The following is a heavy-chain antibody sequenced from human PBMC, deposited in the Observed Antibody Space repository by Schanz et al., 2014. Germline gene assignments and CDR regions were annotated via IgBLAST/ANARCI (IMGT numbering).Heavy chain of an antibody. J-gene: IGHJ5*02. D-gene: IGHD6-13*01. CDR2: INPANGNT. V-gene: IGHV1-3*01. Sequence: QGQLVQSGAEVKKPGASVKVSCQASGYTLKDHAMHWVRQAPGQSLEWLGWINPANGNTHYSPRLNGRVSISSDTAASTVYLHFSSLKSDDTAVNYCARDLIAAAESWFDPWGQGTPITVSS. CDR3: ARDLIAAAESWFDP. CDR1: GYTLKDHA.